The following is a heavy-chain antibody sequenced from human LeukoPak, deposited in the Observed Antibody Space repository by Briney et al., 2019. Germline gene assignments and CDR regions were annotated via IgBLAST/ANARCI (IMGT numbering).Heavy chain of an antibody. Sequence: PSETLSLTCAVSGYSISSGYYWGWIRQPPGKGLEWIGSIYHSGSTYYNPSLKSRVTISVDTSKNQFSLKLSSVTAADTAVYYCARGGSGSYYDYYFDYWGQGTQVTVSS. D-gene: IGHD3-10*01. V-gene: IGHV4-38-2*01. CDR1: GYSISSGYY. CDR3: ARGGSGSYYDYYFDY. CDR2: IYHSGST. J-gene: IGHJ4*02.